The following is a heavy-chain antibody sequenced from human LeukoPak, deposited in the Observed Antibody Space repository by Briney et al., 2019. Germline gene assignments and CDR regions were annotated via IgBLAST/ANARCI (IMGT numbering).Heavy chain of an antibody. J-gene: IGHJ5*02. CDR3: ARRSSGGSCGYRCDYGDYMGGNWFDP. D-gene: IGHD2-15*01. CDR2: IYPGDSDT. Sequence: GESLKISCKGFGYSFTSYWIGWVRQMPGKGLEWMGIIYPGDSDTRYSPSFQGQVTMSADKSITTAYLQWSSLKASDTAMYYCARRSSGGSCGYRCDYGDYMGGNWFDPWGQGTLVTVSS. CDR1: GYSFTSYW. V-gene: IGHV5-51*01.